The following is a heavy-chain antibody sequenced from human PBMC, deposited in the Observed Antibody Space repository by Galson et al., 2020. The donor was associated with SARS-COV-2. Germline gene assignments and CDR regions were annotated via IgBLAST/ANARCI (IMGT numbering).Heavy chain of an antibody. J-gene: IGHJ6*04. CDR1: GFTFSSYG. Sequence: GGSLRLSCAASGFTFSSYGMNWVHQAPGKGLEWVSSITYDGSNKYYADSVKGRFTISRDNSKNTLYLQMNSLRAEDTAVYYCAKMEVIGHGSRTSCAAENSSSYSGMDVWGKGTPVPFPS. V-gene: IGHV3-30*18. D-gene: IGHD2-2*01. CDR2: ITYDGSNK. CDR3: AKMEVIGHGSRTSCAAENSSSYSGMDV.